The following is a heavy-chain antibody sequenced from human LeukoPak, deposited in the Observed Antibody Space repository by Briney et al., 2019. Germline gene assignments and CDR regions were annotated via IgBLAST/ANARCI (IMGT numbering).Heavy chain of an antibody. CDR1: GFTFSAYA. V-gene: IGHV3-23*01. Sequence: GGSLRLSCEASGFTFSAYAMTWVRQAPGKGLEWVSSIGSDNKPHYSESVKGRFAISRDNSKSMLFLQLNSLRAEDTAIYYSAKDQLLTGSCPDYWGQGTLVTVSS. CDR3: AKDQLLTGSCPDY. CDR2: IGSDNKP. J-gene: IGHJ4*02. D-gene: IGHD2-21*01.